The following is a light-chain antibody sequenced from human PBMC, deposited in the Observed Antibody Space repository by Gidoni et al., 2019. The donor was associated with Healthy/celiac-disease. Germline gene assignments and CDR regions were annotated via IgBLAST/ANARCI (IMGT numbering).Light chain of an antibody. J-gene: IGKJ4*01. Sequence: IPCRARHGIRTDLGWYQQKPGTAPTRLIYAALSLQSGVPSSFSGSGSGTEFTLTITSLQPEDFATYYCLQHNSYLLTFGGGTKVDIK. CDR1: HGIRTD. V-gene: IGKV1-17*01. CDR3: LQHNSYLLT. CDR2: AAL.